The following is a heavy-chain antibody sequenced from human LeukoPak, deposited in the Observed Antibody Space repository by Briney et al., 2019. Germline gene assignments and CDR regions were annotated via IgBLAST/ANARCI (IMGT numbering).Heavy chain of an antibody. CDR2: INPNSGGT. D-gene: IGHD6-19*01. CDR1: GYTFTGYY. V-gene: IGHV1-2*02. Sequence: ASVKVSCKASGYTFTGYYMHWVRQAPGQGLEWMGWINPNSGGTNYAQKFQGRVTITADESTSTAYMELSSLRSEDTAVYYCARVSRQWLVPDYWGQGTLVTVSS. J-gene: IGHJ4*02. CDR3: ARVSRQWLVPDY.